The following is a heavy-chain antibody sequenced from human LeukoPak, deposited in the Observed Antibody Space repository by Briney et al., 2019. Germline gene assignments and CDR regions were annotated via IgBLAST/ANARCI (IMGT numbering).Heavy chain of an antibody. CDR2: ISWNSGSI. Sequence: GGSLRLSCAASGFTFDDYAMHWVRQAPGKGLEWVSGISWNSGSIGYADSVKGRFTISRDNAKNSLYLQMNSLRAEDTALYYCAKGASSGWSPYFDYWGQGTLVTVPS. CDR3: AKGASSGWSPYFDY. V-gene: IGHV3-9*01. J-gene: IGHJ4*02. D-gene: IGHD6-19*01. CDR1: GFTFDDYA.